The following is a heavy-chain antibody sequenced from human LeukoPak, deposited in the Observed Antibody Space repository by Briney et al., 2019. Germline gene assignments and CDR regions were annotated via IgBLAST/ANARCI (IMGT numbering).Heavy chain of an antibody. Sequence: ASVKVSCKASGYTFTGCYMHWVRQAPGQGLEWMGWMNPNSGNTGYAQKFQGRVTMTRNTSISTAYMELSSLRSEDTAVYYCARAIAVAGTGDWGQGTLVTVSS. V-gene: IGHV1-8*02. D-gene: IGHD6-19*01. CDR1: GYTFTGCY. J-gene: IGHJ4*02. CDR3: ARAIAVAGTGD. CDR2: MNPNSGNT.